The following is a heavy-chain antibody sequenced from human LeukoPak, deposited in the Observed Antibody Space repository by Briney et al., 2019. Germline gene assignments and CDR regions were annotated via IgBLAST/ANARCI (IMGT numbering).Heavy chain of an antibody. CDR3: ARDQTPFV. V-gene: IGHV3-7*01. CDR2: IKPDGSEK. CDR1: GFTHSNYW. J-gene: IGHJ4*02. Sequence: QPGGSLRLSCAASGFTHSNYWMTWVRQAPGKGLEWVANIKPDGSEKYYVDSVKGRFTISRDNAKNSLYLQMNSLRAEDTAVYYCARDQTPFVWGQGTLVTVSS.